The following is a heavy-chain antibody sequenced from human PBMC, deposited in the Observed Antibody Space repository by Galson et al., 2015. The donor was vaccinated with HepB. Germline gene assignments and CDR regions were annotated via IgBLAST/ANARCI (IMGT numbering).Heavy chain of an antibody. V-gene: IGHV3-30*18. CDR2: ISYDGSNK. CDR3: AKGLVAARPTYYYYGMDV. CDR1: GFTFSSYG. Sequence: SLRLSCAASGFTFSSYGMHWVRQAPGKGLEWVAVISYDGSNKYYADSVKGRFTISRDNSKNTLYLQMNSLGDEDTAVYYCAKGLVAARPTYYYYGMDVWGQGTTVTVSS. J-gene: IGHJ6*02. D-gene: IGHD6-6*01.